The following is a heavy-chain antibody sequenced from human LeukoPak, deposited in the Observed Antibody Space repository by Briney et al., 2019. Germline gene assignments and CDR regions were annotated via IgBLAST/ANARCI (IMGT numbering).Heavy chain of an antibody. J-gene: IGHJ3*02. Sequence: GGSLRLSCAASGFTFSSYSMNWVRQAPGKGLEWVSCISSSSNYIYYADSVKGRFTISRDNAKNSLYLQMNSLRAEDTALYYCARDLPYDFWSGYSRNDAFDIWGQGTMVTVSS. CDR1: GFTFSSYS. V-gene: IGHV3-21*01. CDR3: ARDLPYDFWSGYSRNDAFDI. D-gene: IGHD3-3*01. CDR2: ISSSSNYI.